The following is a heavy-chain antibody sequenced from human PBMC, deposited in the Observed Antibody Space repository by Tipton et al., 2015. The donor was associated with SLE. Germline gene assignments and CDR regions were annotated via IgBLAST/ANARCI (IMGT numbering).Heavy chain of an antibody. CDR3: AKLTGAPPNYFDY. V-gene: IGHV3-23*01. J-gene: IGHJ4*02. CDR2: ISGSGGTT. D-gene: IGHD3-9*01. Sequence: SLRLSCAASGFTFSSYAMSWVRQAPGKGLEWVSRISGSGGTTYYADSVKGRFTSSRDNSKNTVYLQMNSLRAEDTAIYYCAKLTGAPPNYFDYWGQGTLVTVSS. CDR1: GFTFSSYA.